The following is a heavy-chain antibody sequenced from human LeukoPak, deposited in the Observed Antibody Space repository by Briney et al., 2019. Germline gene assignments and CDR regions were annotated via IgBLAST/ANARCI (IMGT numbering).Heavy chain of an antibody. V-gene: IGHV3-23*01. CDR3: AKLATITPHFDY. CDR2: IRGSGGST. CDR1: GFTFSSYA. D-gene: IGHD5-24*01. J-gene: IGHJ4*02. Sequence: GGSLRLSCAASGFTFSSYAVSWVRQAPGRGLEWVSAIRGSGGSTYYADPVKGRFTISRDNSKNTLYLQINSLRAEDTAVYYCAKLATITPHFDYWGQGTLVTVPS.